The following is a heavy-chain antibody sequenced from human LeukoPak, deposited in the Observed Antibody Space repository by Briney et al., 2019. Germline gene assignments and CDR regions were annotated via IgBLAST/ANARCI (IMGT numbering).Heavy chain of an antibody. CDR2: ISGDSRAI. V-gene: IGHV3-48*04. CDR1: GFTFSSHS. J-gene: IGHJ3*02. Sequence: GGSLRLSCAASGFTFSSHSMNWVRQAPGMGLEWVSYISGDSRAIYYADSAKGRFTISGDNAKNSLYLQMNSLRAEDTAVYYCARKPSGSYSDDAFDIWGQGTMVSVSS. D-gene: IGHD1-26*01. CDR3: ARKPSGSYSDDAFDI.